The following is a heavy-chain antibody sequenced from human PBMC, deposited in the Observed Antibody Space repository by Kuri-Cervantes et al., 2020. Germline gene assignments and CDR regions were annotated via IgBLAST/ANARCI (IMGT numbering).Heavy chain of an antibody. V-gene: IGHV3-21*03. J-gene: IGHJ2*01. CDR3: ARRRDWYFDL. Sequence: GESLKISCAASGFTFSSYSMNWVRQAPGKGLEWVSSISSSSSYIYYADSVKGRFTISRDNAKNSLYLQMNSLRAEDTAVYYCARRRDWYFDLWGRGTLVTVSS. CDR2: ISSSSSYI. CDR1: GFTFSSYS.